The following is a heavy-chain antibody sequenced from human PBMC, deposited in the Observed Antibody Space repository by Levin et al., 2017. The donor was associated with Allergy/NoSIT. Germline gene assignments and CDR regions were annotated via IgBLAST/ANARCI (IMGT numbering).Heavy chain of an antibody. D-gene: IGHD3-22*01. CDR3: VRHGVEITTIVVIPNDFDY. J-gene: IGHJ4*02. CDR2: IHYSGST. CDR1: GGSISRSSYH. Sequence: SETLSLTCSVSGGSISRSSYHWGWIRQPPGKGLEWITSIHYSGSTYYNPSLKSRVTISADTSKNQLSLKLTSVTAADTAVYYCVRHGVEITTIVVIPNDFDYWGQGTLVTVFS. V-gene: IGHV4-39*01.